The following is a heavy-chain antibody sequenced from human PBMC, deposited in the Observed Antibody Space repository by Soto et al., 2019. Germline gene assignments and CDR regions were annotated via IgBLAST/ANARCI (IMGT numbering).Heavy chain of an antibody. CDR2: ISGSGGSA. D-gene: IGHD1-26*01. J-gene: IGHJ2*01. Sequence: EVQLLESGGGLVQPWGSLRLSCAASGFTFSSYAMSWVRQAPGKGLEWVSVISGSGGSAHYADSVKGRFTISRDNSKNTLYLQMNSLRADDTAVYYCAKDPKTELGLWYFDLWGRGTLVTVSS. CDR1: GFTFSSYA. V-gene: IGHV3-23*01. CDR3: AKDPKTELGLWYFDL.